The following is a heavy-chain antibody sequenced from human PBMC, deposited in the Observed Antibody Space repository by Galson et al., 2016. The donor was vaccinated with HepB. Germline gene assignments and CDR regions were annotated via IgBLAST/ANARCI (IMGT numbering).Heavy chain of an antibody. Sequence: SVKVSCKASGGTLRKDGFTWVRQAPGQGLEWMGGIIPGLGTSNYPQKLQGRVTITADESTSTVYLEVSSLRSEDTAMYYCARGATIAAGLDSWGQGTLVTVSS. V-gene: IGHV1-69*13. D-gene: IGHD6-13*01. J-gene: IGHJ4*02. CDR2: IIPGLGTS. CDR1: GGTLRKDG. CDR3: ARGATIAAGLDS.